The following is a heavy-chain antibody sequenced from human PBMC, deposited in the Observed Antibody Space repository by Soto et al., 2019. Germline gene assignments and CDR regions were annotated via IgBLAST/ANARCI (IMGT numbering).Heavy chain of an antibody. CDR3: ARRVAVPGAHIDY. Sequence: SETLSLTCSVSGGSISGSYWSWIRQSPGKGLEWLGYVYYTGSTNYSPSLRSRVSISVDTSKNEFSLRLSSVTAADTAVYFCARRVAVPGAHIDYRVQGPQVTVSS. CDR2: VYYTGST. CDR1: GGSISGSY. D-gene: IGHD6-19*01. V-gene: IGHV4-59*01. J-gene: IGHJ4*02.